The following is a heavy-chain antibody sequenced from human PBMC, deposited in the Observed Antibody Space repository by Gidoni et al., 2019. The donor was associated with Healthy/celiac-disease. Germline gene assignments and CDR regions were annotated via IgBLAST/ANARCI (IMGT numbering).Heavy chain of an antibody. Sequence: EVQLVESGGGLVQPGGSLRLSCAASGFTFSSYSMNWVRQAPGKGLEWVSYISSSSSTIYYADSVKGRFTISRDNAKNSLYLQMNSLRAEDTAVYYCARGKHYDSSGSPWFDYWGQGTLVTVSS. D-gene: IGHD3-22*01. CDR3: ARGKHYDSSGSPWFDY. V-gene: IGHV3-48*01. J-gene: IGHJ4*02. CDR1: GFTFSSYS. CDR2: ISSSSSTI.